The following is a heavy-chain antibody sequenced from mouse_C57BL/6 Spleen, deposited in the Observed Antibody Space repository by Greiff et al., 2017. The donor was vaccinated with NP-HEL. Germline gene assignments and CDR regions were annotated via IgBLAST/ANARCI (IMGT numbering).Heavy chain of an antibody. CDR2: IDPSDSYT. CDR1: GYTFTSYW. D-gene: IGHD2-3*01. J-gene: IGHJ2*01. V-gene: IGHV1-50*01. CDR3: ARLSWLLRKGDY. Sequence: QVQLQQPGAELVKPGASVKLSCKASGYTFTSYWMQWVKQRPGQGLEWIGEIDPSDSYTHYNQKFKGKATLTVDTSSSTAYMQLSSRTSEDSAVYYCARLSWLLRKGDYWGQGTTLTVSS.